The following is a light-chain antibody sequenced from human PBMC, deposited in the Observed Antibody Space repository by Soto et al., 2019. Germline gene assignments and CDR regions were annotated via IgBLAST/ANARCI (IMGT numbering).Light chain of an antibody. V-gene: IGLV2-8*01. CDR2: EVS. CDR3: SLYAGTHSVV. Sequence: QSALTQPPSASGSPGQSVAISCTGTSSVIGAYKFVSWYQQHPGKAPKLIIYEVSIRPSGVPDRFSGSKSGNTASLTVSGLLAEDEADYYCSLYAGTHSVVFGGGTKLTVL. CDR1: SSVIGAYKF. J-gene: IGLJ2*01.